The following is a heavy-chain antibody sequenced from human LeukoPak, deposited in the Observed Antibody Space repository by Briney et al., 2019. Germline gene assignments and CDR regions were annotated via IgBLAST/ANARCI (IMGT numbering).Heavy chain of an antibody. CDR1: GGSFSGYY. Sequence: SETLSLTCAVYGGSFSGYYWSRIRQPPGKGLEWIGEINHSGSTNYNPSLKSRVTISVDTSKNQFSLKLSSVTAADTAVYYCARGVGSSSWKRFGGFDYWGQGTLVTVSS. CDR3: ARGVGSSSWKRFGGFDY. J-gene: IGHJ4*02. D-gene: IGHD6-13*01. CDR2: INHSGST. V-gene: IGHV4-34*01.